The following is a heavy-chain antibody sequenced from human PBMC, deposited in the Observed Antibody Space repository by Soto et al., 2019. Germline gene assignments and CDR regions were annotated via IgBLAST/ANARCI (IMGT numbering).Heavy chain of an antibody. CDR2: ISGSGDST. CDR3: SRRSSGWYFDY. J-gene: IGHJ4*02. CDR1: GFTLSGYA. V-gene: IGHV3-23*01. D-gene: IGHD6-19*01. Sequence: GGSLRLSCAASGFTLSGYAMSWVRQAPGKGLEWVSVISGSGDSTYYADSVKGRFTISRDNSKNTLYLQMNSLRAEDTAVYYCSRRSSGWYFDYWGQGTLVTVSS.